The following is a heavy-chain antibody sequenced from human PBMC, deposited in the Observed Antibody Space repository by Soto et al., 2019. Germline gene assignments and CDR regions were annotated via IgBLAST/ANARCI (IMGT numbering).Heavy chain of an antibody. CDR1: GGSISSYY. Sequence: QVQLQESGPGLVKPSETLSPTCTVSGGSISSYYWSWIRQPPGKGLEWIGYIYYSGSTNYNPSLKSRVTISVDTSKNQFSLKLSSVTAADTAVYYCARADILTGYFYWGQGTLVTVSS. J-gene: IGHJ4*02. CDR2: IYYSGST. D-gene: IGHD3-9*01. V-gene: IGHV4-59*01. CDR3: ARADILTGYFY.